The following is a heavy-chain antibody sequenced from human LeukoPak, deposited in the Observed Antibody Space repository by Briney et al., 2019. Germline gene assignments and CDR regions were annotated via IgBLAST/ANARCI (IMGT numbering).Heavy chain of an antibody. V-gene: IGHV5-51*01. Sequence: GASLQISCKGSGYSFTSYWIGWVRPMPGKGLEWMGIIYPGDSDTRYSPSFQGQVTISADKSISTAYLQWSSLKASDTAMYYCARLSPATRFHAFDIWGQGTMVTVSS. J-gene: IGHJ3*02. CDR3: ARLSPATRFHAFDI. CDR2: IYPGDSDT. D-gene: IGHD2-15*01. CDR1: GYSFTSYW.